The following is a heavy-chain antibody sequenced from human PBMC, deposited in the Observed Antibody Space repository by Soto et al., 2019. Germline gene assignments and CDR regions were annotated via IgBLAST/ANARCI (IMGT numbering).Heavy chain of an antibody. CDR3: ARLIELPGGDMGVYYFDY. D-gene: IGHD4-17*01. J-gene: IGHJ4*02. CDR1: GGTFSSYA. V-gene: IGHV1-69*01. CDR2: IIPIFGTA. Sequence: QVQLVQSGAEVKKPGSSVKVSCKASGGTFSSYAISWVRQAPGQGLEWMGGIIPIFGTANYAQKFQGRVTISADASTSTAYMELSSLRSEDTAVYYCARLIELPGGDMGVYYFDYWGQRTLVTVSS.